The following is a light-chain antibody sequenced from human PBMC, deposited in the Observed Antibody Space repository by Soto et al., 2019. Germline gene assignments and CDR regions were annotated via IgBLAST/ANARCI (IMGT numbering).Light chain of an antibody. V-gene: IGKV1-5*01. CDR3: QHYNGYPYT. Sequence: DIPMTQSPSTLSASIGDRVSITCRASQSVNKWVAWYQQRPGKAPQLLIYDVFKLNIGVPSRFSGSGSGTEFTLTISSLQPDDFATYFCQHYNGYPYTFGQGTRLEIK. CDR2: DVF. J-gene: IGKJ2*01. CDR1: QSVNKW.